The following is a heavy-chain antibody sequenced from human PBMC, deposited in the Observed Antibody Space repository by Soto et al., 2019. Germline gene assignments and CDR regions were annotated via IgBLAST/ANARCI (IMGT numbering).Heavy chain of an antibody. Sequence: XESLKVSWQCSGYSFTSYWIGLVLQMPGKGLEWMGIIYPGDSDTRYSPSFQGQVTISVDKSISTAYLQWSSLKASDTAMYYCARSYYDSSGYSYYFDYWGQGTLVTVSS. D-gene: IGHD3-22*01. CDR2: IYPGDSDT. J-gene: IGHJ4*02. V-gene: IGHV5-51*01. CDR1: GYSFTSYW. CDR3: ARSYYDSSGYSYYFDY.